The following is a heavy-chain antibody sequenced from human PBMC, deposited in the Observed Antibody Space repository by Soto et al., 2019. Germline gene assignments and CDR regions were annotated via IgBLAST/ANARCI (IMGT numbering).Heavy chain of an antibody. J-gene: IGHJ5*02. Sequence: SQTLSLTCAISGDSVSSNTTTWNWIRQSPSRGLEWLGRTYYGSKWYNDYAVSAKSRITINPDTSKNQFSLQLNSVTPEDTAIYYCTRGGYNWFDPWGQGTLVTVSS. CDR2: TYYGSKWYN. V-gene: IGHV6-1*01. CDR3: TRGGYNWFDP. CDR1: GDSVSSNTTT.